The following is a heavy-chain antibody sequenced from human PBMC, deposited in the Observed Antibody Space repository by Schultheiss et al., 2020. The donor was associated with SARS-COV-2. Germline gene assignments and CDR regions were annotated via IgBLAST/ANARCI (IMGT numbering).Heavy chain of an antibody. CDR3: ARKYTYHDAFDI. Sequence: SETLSLTCTVSGGSISSGGYYWSWIRQHPGKGLEWIGEINHSGSTNYNPSLKSRVTISVDTSKNQFSLKLSSVTAADTAVYYCARKYTYHDAFDIWGQGTMVTVSS. D-gene: IGHD6-6*01. CDR2: INHSGST. J-gene: IGHJ3*02. CDR1: GGSISSGGYY. V-gene: IGHV4-31*03.